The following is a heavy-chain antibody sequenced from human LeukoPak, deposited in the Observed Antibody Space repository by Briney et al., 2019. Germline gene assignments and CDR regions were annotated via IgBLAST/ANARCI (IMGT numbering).Heavy chain of an antibody. D-gene: IGHD3-22*01. V-gene: IGHV1-46*01. J-gene: IGHJ5*02. CDR2: INPSGGIT. CDR3: ARSYLMIDPFDP. Sequence: GASVKVSCKASGYTFTGYYMHWVRQAPGQGLEWMGIINPSGGITSYAQKFQGRVTMTRDTSTSTVYMELSSLRSEDTAVYYCARSYLMIDPFDPWGQGTLVTVSS. CDR1: GYTFTGYY.